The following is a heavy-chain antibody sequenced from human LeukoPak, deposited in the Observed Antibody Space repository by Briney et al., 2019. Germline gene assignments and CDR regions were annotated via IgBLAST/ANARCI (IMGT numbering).Heavy chain of an antibody. V-gene: IGHV1-46*01. D-gene: IGHD6-13*01. J-gene: IGHJ4*02. CDR1: GYTFTSYY. CDR2: INPSGGST. CDR3: ARARRGSSSNY. Sequence: ASVKVSCKASGYTFTSYYMHWVRQAPGQGFEWMGIINPSGGSTSYAQKFQGRVTMTRDTSTSTAYMELRSLRSDDTAVYYCARARRGSSSNYWGQGTLVTVSS.